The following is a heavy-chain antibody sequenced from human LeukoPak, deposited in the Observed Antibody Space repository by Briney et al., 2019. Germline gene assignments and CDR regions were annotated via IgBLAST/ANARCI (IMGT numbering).Heavy chain of an antibody. J-gene: IGHJ5*02. CDR1: GGSISSSSYY. Sequence: PSETLSLTCTVSGGSISSSSYYWSWIRQPPGKGLEWIGYIYYSGSTNYNPSLKSRVTISVDTSKNQFSLNLSSVTAADTAVYYCARHIAVAGTSWFDPWGQGTLVTVSS. CDR3: ARHIAVAGTSWFDP. CDR2: IYYSGST. V-gene: IGHV4-61*05. D-gene: IGHD6-19*01.